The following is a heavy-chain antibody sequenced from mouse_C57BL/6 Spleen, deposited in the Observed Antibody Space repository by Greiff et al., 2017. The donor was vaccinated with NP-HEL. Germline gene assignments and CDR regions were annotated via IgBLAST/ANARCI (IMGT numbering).Heavy chain of an antibody. D-gene: IGHD1-1*01. CDR1: GYAFSSYW. CDR3: AIRGTVDYAMDY. CDR2: IYPGDGDT. J-gene: IGHJ4*01. V-gene: IGHV1-80*01. Sequence: QVQLKESGAELVKPGASVKISCKASGYAFSSYWMNWVKQRPGKGLEWIGQIYPGDGDTNYNGKFKGKATLTADKSSSTAYMQLSSLTSEDSAVYFCAIRGTVDYAMDYWGQGTSVTVSS.